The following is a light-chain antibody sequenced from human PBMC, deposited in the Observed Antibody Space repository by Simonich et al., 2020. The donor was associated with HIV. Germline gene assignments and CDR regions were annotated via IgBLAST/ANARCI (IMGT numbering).Light chain of an antibody. CDR2: DAS. Sequence: EIVLTQFPGTLSLSPGERATLSWRASQTVSSSYLALYQQKPGKAPRLLIYDASNRATGIPARFSGSGSGTDFTLTISSLEPEDFAVYYCQQRSNWPLTFGGGTKVEIK. CDR1: QTVSSSY. J-gene: IGKJ4*01. CDR3: QQRSNWPLT. V-gene: IGKV3-11*01.